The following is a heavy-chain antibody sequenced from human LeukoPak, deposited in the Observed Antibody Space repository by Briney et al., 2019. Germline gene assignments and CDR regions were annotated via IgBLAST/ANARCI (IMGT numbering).Heavy chain of an antibody. V-gene: IGHV4-59*01. Sequence: SETLSLTCTVSGGSITSYYWSWIRQPPGGGLEWIGYVYYSGSTNYNPSLKSRVTISVDTSKNQFSLKLSSVTAADTAVYYCARDGDSGPTYGGISHYWGQGTLVTVSS. CDR1: GGSITSYY. CDR3: ARDGDSGPTYGGISHY. J-gene: IGHJ4*02. D-gene: IGHD4-23*01. CDR2: VYYSGST.